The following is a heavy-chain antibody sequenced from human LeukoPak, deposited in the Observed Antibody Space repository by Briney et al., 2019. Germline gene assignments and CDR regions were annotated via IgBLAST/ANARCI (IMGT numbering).Heavy chain of an antibody. V-gene: IGHV1-2*02. CDR2: INPNNGDT. CDR1: GYTFTAYY. CDR3: ARDLGCSSTSCSSQAFDI. D-gene: IGHD2-2*01. J-gene: IGHJ3*02. Sequence: ASVKVSCKASGYTFTAYYIHWVRQAPGQGLEWMGWINPNNGDTHYAQKFQGRVTMTRDTSISTAYMELSRPTSDDTALHYCARDLGCSSTSCSSQAFDIWGQGTMVAVSS.